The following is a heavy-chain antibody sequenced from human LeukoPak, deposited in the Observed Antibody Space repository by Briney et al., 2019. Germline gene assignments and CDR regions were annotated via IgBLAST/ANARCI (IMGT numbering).Heavy chain of an antibody. D-gene: IGHD4-17*01. CDR3: ARDYGGYYY. CDR2: IYYSGST. Sequence: SETLSLTCTVSGGSISSSSYYWGWIRQPPGKGLEWIGYIYYSGSTNYNPSLKSRVTISVDTSKKQFSLKLSSVTAADTAVYYCARDYGGYYYWGQGTLVTVSS. V-gene: IGHV4-61*05. CDR1: GGSISSSSYY. J-gene: IGHJ4*02.